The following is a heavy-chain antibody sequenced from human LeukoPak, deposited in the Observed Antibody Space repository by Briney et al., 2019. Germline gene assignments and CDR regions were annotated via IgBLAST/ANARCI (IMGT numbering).Heavy chain of an antibody. V-gene: IGHV1-2*02. CDR1: GYTFSDYF. D-gene: IGHD3-3*01. Sequence: ASVKVSCKASGYTFSDYFLHWVRQAPGQGLEWMGWINPNSGGTNYAQKFQGRVTMTRDTSISTSYMELSRLRSDDTAVYYCATALYDFWSGSPGIDAFDIWGRGTVVTVSS. J-gene: IGHJ3*02. CDR3: ATALYDFWSGSPGIDAFDI. CDR2: INPNSGGT.